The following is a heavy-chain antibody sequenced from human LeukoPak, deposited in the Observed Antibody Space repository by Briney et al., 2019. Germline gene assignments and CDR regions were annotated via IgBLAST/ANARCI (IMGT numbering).Heavy chain of an antibody. Sequence: QPGGSLRLSCSASEFTFSSYEMNWVRQAPGKGLEWVSYISGGGETTLYADSVKGRFTTSRDNAKNSLYLQLTSLRAEDTAVYYCARVGRIRYFDCWGQGTLVTVSS. V-gene: IGHV3-48*03. J-gene: IGHJ4*02. CDR2: ISGGGETT. CDR1: EFTFSSYE. CDR3: ARVGRIRYFDC. D-gene: IGHD2-15*01.